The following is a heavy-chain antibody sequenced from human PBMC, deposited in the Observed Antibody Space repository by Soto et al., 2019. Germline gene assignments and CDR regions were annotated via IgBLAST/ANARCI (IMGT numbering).Heavy chain of an antibody. CDR3: ARTRLDCRSGSCYEY. Sequence: SVKVSCKASGGTFSSYTISWVRQAPGQGLEWMGRIIPILGIANYAQKFQGRVTITADKSTSTAYMELSSLRSEDTAVYYCARTRLDCRSGSCYEYWGQGTLVTVSS. V-gene: IGHV1-69*02. J-gene: IGHJ4*02. CDR2: IIPILGIA. CDR1: GGTFSSYT. D-gene: IGHD2-2*01.